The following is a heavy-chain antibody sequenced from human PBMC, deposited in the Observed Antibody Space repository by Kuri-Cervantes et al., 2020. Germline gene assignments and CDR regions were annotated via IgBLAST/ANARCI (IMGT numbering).Heavy chain of an antibody. CDR2: IPHVGSNK. CDR1: GFTFCIYG. CDR3: AKVQVGATLCDAFDI. J-gene: IGHJ3*02. Sequence: LTRAASGFTFCIYGIHWVRQAPGAGREWVAVIPHVGSNKYYTDSVKCGFTISRDNSKNTLYLQRNSLRAEDTAVYYCAKVQVGATLCDAFDIWGQGTLVTVSS. V-gene: IGHV3-30*18. D-gene: IGHD1-26*01.